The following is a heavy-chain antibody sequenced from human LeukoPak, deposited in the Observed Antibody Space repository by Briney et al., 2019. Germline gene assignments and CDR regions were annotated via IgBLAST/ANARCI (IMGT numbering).Heavy chain of an antibody. D-gene: IGHD6-19*01. Sequence: PGGSLRLSCVASGFTFSSHAMSWVRQAPGKGLEWVSVISGGDGSTYYAGSVKGRFTISRDNSKNTLYVQMNNLRAEDTAFYYCARGSSGSAYTYSDSWGQGTLVTVSS. J-gene: IGHJ4*02. CDR3: ARGSSGSAYTYSDS. CDR2: ISGGDGST. CDR1: GFTFSSHA. V-gene: IGHV3-23*01.